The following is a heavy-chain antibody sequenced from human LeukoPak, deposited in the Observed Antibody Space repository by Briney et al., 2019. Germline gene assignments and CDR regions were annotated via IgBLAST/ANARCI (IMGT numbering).Heavy chain of an antibody. J-gene: IGHJ4*02. V-gene: IGHV3-23*01. CDR3: AKNPYYYGSGSYEYYFDY. CDR2: ISGSGGST. CDR1: GFTFSSYA. D-gene: IGHD3-10*01. Sequence: PGGSLRLSCAASGFTFSSYAMSWVRQAPGKGLEWVSAISGSGGSTYYADSVKGRFTISRDNSKNTLYLQMNSLRAEDTAVYYCAKNPYYYGSGSYEYYFDYWGQGTLVTVSS.